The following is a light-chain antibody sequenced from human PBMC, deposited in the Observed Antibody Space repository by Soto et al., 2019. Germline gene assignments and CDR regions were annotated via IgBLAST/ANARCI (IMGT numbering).Light chain of an antibody. CDR1: QNITTY. J-gene: IGKJ1*01. V-gene: IGKV3-11*01. Sequence: EIVLTQSPATLSLSPGEGASLSCRASQNITTYLAWYQQRPGQVPRLLIYGVSKRAPAIPPRFSGSGSGTDFTLSVSGLETEDFATYYCQQLTNSPPWTLGQGTRVELK. CDR2: GVS. CDR3: QQLTNSPPWT.